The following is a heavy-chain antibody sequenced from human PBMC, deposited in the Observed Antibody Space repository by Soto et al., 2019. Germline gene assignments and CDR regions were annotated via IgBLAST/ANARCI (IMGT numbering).Heavy chain of an antibody. D-gene: IGHD6-13*01. Sequence: VPLVESGGGVVQPGRSLRLSCAASGFTFSSYGMHWVRQAPGKGLEWVAVIWYDGSNKYYADSVKGRFTISRDNSKNTLYLQMNSLRAEDTAVYYCARGDRAATGTFVYWGQGTLVTVSS. CDR1: GFTFSSYG. CDR3: ARGDRAATGTFVY. V-gene: IGHV3-33*01. CDR2: IWYDGSNK. J-gene: IGHJ4*02.